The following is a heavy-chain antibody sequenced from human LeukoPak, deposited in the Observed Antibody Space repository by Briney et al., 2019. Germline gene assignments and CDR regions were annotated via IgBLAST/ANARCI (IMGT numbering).Heavy chain of an antibody. J-gene: IGHJ4*02. Sequence: SETLSLTCTVSGGSINSYYWTWIRQPPGKGLEWIGNIYNSGNTNYNPSLKSRVTISVDTSKNQFSLKLSSVTAADTAVYYCARSRFYYDSSGYYFPYYFDYWGQGTLVTVSS. CDR1: GGSINSYY. CDR3: ARSRFYYDSSGYYFPYYFDY. V-gene: IGHV4-59*01. CDR2: IYNSGNT. D-gene: IGHD3-22*01.